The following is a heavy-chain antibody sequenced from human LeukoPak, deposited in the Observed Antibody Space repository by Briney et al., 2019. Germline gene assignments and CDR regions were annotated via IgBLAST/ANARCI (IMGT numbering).Heavy chain of an antibody. D-gene: IGHD3-16*01. Sequence: GRSLRLSCAASGFTFSSYAMHWVRQAPGKGLEWVAVISYDGSNKYYADSVKGRLTVSRDNAKNSLYLQMDSLRAEDTAVYYCTRDVTSYGHFDSWGQGTLVTVAS. CDR1: GFTFSSYA. CDR2: ISYDGSNK. J-gene: IGHJ4*02. V-gene: IGHV3-30-3*01. CDR3: TRDVTSYGHFDS.